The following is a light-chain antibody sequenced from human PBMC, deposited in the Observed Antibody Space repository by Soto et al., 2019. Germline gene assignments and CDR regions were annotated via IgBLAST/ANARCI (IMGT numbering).Light chain of an antibody. Sequence: EIVMTQSPATLSVSPGERATLSCRASQSVRSNLAWYQHKPGQAPSLLIYAASTRATGIPARFSGSGSGTEFTLTISSLQSEDFAVYYCQQYNNWPLTFGQGTRLEIK. CDR1: QSVRSN. V-gene: IGKV3-15*01. CDR2: AAS. J-gene: IGKJ5*01. CDR3: QQYNNWPLT.